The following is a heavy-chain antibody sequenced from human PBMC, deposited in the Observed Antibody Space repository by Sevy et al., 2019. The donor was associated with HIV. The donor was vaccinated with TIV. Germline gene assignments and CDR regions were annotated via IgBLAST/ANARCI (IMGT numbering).Heavy chain of an antibody. D-gene: IGHD1-20*01. CDR2: LFSSGNT. CDR3: EGYNNGFDY. V-gene: IGHV3-66*01. Sequence: GGSLRLSCAASGFTVSNSHMSWARQAPGKGLEWVSILFSSGNTYYADSVKGRFTVSRDNSMNTLYLQMHSLTVEDTAVDYCEGYNNGFDYWAQGTLVTVSS. J-gene: IGHJ4*02. CDR1: GFTVSNSH.